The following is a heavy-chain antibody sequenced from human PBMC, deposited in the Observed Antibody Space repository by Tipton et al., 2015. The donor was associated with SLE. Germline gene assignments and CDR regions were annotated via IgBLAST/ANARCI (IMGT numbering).Heavy chain of an antibody. CDR2: IYYSGST. J-gene: IGHJ3*02. CDR1: GGSISSYY. D-gene: IGHD5-24*01. V-gene: IGHV4-59*01. CDR3: ARARDAYPLGTHSFVI. Sequence: TLSLTCTVSGGSISSYYWSWIRQPPGKGLEWIGYIYYSGSTNYNPSLKSRVTISVDTSKNQFSLKLSSVTAADTAVYYRARARDAYPLGTHSFVIWGQGTMVSVSS.